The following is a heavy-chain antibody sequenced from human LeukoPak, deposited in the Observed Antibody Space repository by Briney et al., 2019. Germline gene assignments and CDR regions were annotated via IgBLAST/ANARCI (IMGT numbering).Heavy chain of an antibody. V-gene: IGHV3-30*18. CDR3: AKDWHSSGWYYFDY. J-gene: IGHJ4*02. D-gene: IGHD6-19*01. CDR2: ISYDGSNK. CDR1: GFTFSSYG. Sequence: GGSLRLSCAASGFTFSSYGMHWVRQAPGKGLEWVEVISYDGSNKYYADSVKGRFTISRDNSKNTLYLQMNSLRAEDTAVYYCAKDWHSSGWYYFDYWSQGTLVTVSS.